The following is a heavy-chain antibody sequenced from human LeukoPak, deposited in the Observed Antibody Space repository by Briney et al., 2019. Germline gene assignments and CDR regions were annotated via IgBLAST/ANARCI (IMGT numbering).Heavy chain of an antibody. J-gene: IGHJ2*01. CDR3: ARDLENYWYYDL. V-gene: IGHV3-53*01. CDR2: LYSDGTT. CDR1: GFTVSSNY. Sequence: GGSLRLSCAASGFTVSSNYMSWVRQAPGKGLEWVSVLYSDGTTHYADSVKGRFTISRDNSKYTLYLQMSSLKVEDTAVYYCARDLENYWYYDLWGRGTRVTVSS.